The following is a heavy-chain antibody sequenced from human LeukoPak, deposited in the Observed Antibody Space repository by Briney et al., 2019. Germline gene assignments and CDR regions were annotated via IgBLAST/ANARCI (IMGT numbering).Heavy chain of an antibody. V-gene: IGHV3-48*04. Sequence: PGGSLRLSCAASGFTFSSYGMNWVRQAPGEGLEWVSYISSSGGTINNAASLKGRLTISRDNAKLSLYLQMTSQTAEDNSVYYCAGLGITMNGGVWGKGTTVTIPS. CDR1: GFTFSSYG. CDR3: AGLGITMNGGV. J-gene: IGHJ6*04. CDR2: ISSSGGTI. D-gene: IGHD3-10*02.